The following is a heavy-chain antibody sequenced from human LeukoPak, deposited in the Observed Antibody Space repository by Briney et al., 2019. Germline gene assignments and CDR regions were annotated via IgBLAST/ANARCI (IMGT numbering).Heavy chain of an antibody. CDR1: GGSISSGGYY. D-gene: IGHD6-13*01. Sequence: SETLSLTCTVSGGSISSGGYYWGWIRQPPGKGLEWIGSIYYSGSTYYNPSLKSRVTISVDTSKNQFSLKLSSVTAADTAVYYCARVGSSSLRAFDYWGQGTLVTVSS. V-gene: IGHV4-39*07. J-gene: IGHJ4*02. CDR3: ARVGSSSLRAFDY. CDR2: IYYSGST.